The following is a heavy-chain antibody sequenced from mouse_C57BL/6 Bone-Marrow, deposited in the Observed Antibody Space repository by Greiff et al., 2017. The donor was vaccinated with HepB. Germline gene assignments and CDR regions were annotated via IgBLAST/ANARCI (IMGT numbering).Heavy chain of an antibody. D-gene: IGHD3-2*02. J-gene: IGHJ3*01. CDR3: ARGSSGYVGWFAY. Sequence: VQLQQPGAELVRPGSSVKLSCKASGYTFTSYWMHWVKQRPIQGLEWIGNIDPSDSETHYNQKFKDKATLTVDKSSSTAYMQLSSLTSEDSAVYYCARGSSGYVGWFAYWGQGTLVTVSA. CDR2: IDPSDSET. V-gene: IGHV1-52*01. CDR1: GYTFTSYW.